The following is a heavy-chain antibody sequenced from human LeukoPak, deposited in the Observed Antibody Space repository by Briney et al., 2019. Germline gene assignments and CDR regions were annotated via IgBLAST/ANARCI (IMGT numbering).Heavy chain of an antibody. D-gene: IGHD3-22*01. CDR3: ARPHYYDRRGYYFPPPPRGWFDP. CDR1: GCSISSSSYY. J-gene: IGHJ5*02. Sequence: SETLSLTCTVSGCSISSSSYYWGWIRQPPGKGLEWIGSIYYSGSTYYNPSLKSRVTISVDTSKNQFSLKLSSVTAADPAVYSCARPHYYDRRGYYFPPPPRGWFDPWGQGTLVTVSS. V-gene: IGHV4-39*01. CDR2: IYYSGST.